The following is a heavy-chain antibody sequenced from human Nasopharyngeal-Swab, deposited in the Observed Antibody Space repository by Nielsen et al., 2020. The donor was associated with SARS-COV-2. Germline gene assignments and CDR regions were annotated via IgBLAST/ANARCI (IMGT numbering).Heavy chain of an antibody. CDR2: IYYSGST. D-gene: IGHD3-3*01. Sequence: SETLSLTCTVSGGSISSSSYYWGWIRQPPGKGLEWIGSIYYSGSTYYNPSLKSRVTISVDTSKNQFSLKLSSVTAADTAVYYCAGEEWLGAGYYYMDVWGKGTTVTVSS. CDR3: AGEEWLGAGYYYMDV. V-gene: IGHV4-39*07. CDR1: GGSISSSSYY. J-gene: IGHJ6*03.